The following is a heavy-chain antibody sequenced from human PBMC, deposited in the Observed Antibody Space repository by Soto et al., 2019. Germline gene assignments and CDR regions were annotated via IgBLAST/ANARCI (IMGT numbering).Heavy chain of an antibody. CDR3: ARGRGAAADYFDF. CDR1: GFTFSDYY. D-gene: IGHD6-13*01. Sequence: QVQLVESGGGLVKPGGSLRLSCAVSGFTFSDYYMTWIRQAPGKGREWVSYISSSTSHTNYADSVKGRFTISRDNAKNSLFLQKNSLRAEDTAVYYCARGRGAAADYFDFWGQGTLVTVSS. V-gene: IGHV3-11*05. CDR2: ISSSTSHT. J-gene: IGHJ4*02.